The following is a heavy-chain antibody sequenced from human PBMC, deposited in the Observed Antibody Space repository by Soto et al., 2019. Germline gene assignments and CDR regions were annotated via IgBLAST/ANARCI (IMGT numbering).Heavy chain of an antibody. J-gene: IGHJ6*02. D-gene: IGHD3-10*01. Sequence: PETLSLTCTVSGGSISSYYWSWIRQPPGKGLEWIGYIYYSVSTNYNPSLKSRVTIAVDTSKNQFSLKLSSVTAADTAVYYCAKTMVRGVRYYYYGMDVWGQGTTVTVSS. CDR1: GGSISSYY. CDR2: IYYSVST. V-gene: IGHV4-59*01. CDR3: AKTMVRGVRYYYYGMDV.